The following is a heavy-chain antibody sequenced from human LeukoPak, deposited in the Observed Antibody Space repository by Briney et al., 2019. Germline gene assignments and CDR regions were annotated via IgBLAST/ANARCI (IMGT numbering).Heavy chain of an antibody. CDR1: GFTFSSYW. CDR2: IKQDGSEK. Sequence: GGSLRLSCAASGFTFSSYWMSWVRQAPGKGLEWVANIKQDGSEKYYVDSVKGRFTISRDNAKNSLYLQMNSLRAEDTAVYYCARDDFWSCYVMAGSCDYWGQGTLVTVSS. CDR3: ARDDFWSCYVMAGSCDY. J-gene: IGHJ4*02. D-gene: IGHD3-3*01. V-gene: IGHV3-7*03.